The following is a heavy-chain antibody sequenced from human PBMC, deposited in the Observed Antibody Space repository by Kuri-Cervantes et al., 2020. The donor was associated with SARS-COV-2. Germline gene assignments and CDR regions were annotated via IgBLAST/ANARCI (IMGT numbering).Heavy chain of an antibody. Sequence: GGSLRLSCTASGFPFGDYAMSWVRKAPGKGREWVGRIKSKTDGGTTDYAAPVKGRFTISRDYSKNTLYLQMNSLKTEDTAVYYCNTDNWNDVHYYYMDVWGKGTTVTVSS. CDR1: GFPFGDYA. CDR3: NTDNWNDVHYYYMDV. CDR2: IKSKTDGGTT. D-gene: IGHD1-20*01. J-gene: IGHJ6*03. V-gene: IGHV3-15*01.